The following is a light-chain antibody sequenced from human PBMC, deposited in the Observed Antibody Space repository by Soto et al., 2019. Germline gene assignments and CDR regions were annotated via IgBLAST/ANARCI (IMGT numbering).Light chain of an antibody. Sequence: SPRATASLTCKATQSVSSNLAWHQQKPRQAPRLLIYGASTTATSIPARVSGSGSGTEVTLSIISRQPDECATYYCQRYSCDAGAFGQGTKVDIK. CDR3: QRYSCDAGA. CDR1: QSVSSN. J-gene: IGKJ1*01. CDR2: GAS. V-gene: IGKV3-15*01.